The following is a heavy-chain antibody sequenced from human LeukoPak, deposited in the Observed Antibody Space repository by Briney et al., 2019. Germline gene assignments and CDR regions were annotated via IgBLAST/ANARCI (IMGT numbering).Heavy chain of an antibody. CDR1: GFTLSSYA. Sequence: PGGSLRLSCAAYGFTLSSYAMSWVSQAAGKGLEWVSAISGSGGSTYYADSVKGRFTISRDNSKNTLYLQMNSLRAEDTAVYYCAKDLRGGDYFDYWGQGTLVTVSS. V-gene: IGHV3-23*01. CDR2: ISGSGGST. CDR3: AKDLRGGDYFDY. D-gene: IGHD3-16*01. J-gene: IGHJ4*02.